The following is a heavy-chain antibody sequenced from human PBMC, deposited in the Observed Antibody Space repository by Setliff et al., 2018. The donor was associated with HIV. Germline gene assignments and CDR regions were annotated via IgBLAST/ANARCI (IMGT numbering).Heavy chain of an antibody. J-gene: IGHJ4*02. Sequence: SETLSLTCTVSGGSISSYYWSWIRQPAGKGLEWIGRIYTSGSTNYNPSLKSRVTMSVDTSKNQFSLKLSSVTAADTAVYYCARSLIVPAALGDYFDYWGQGTLVTV. V-gene: IGHV4-4*07. CDR2: IYTSGST. CDR3: ARSLIVPAALGDYFDY. CDR1: GGSISSYY. D-gene: IGHD2-2*01.